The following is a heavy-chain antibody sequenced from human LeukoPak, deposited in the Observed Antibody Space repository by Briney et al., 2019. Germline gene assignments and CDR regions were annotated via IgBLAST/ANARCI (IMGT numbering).Heavy chain of an antibody. D-gene: IGHD6-6*01. CDR3: ARVAGSSPDYFDY. CDR2: IIPIFGTA. J-gene: IGHJ4*02. CDR1: GGTFSSYA. V-gene: IGHV1-69*13. Sequence: SVTVSFKASGGTFSSYAISWVRQAPGQGLEWMGGIIPIFGTANYAQKFQGRVTITADESTSTAYMELSSLRSEDTAVHYCARVAGSSPDYFDYWGQGTLVTVSS.